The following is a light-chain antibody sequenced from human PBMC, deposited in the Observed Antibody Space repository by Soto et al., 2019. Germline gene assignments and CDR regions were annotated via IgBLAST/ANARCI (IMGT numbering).Light chain of an antibody. J-gene: IGKJ1*01. Sequence: DIQMTQSPSSLSTSVGDRVTITCRASQNINNYLNWYQQKPGKAPNFLIYAASSLQRGVPSRFSGGGSGTEFNLTINGLQPEDFATYYCQQSYNIATWTFGQGTKVDIK. V-gene: IGKV1-39*01. CDR2: AAS. CDR1: QNINNY. CDR3: QQSYNIATWT.